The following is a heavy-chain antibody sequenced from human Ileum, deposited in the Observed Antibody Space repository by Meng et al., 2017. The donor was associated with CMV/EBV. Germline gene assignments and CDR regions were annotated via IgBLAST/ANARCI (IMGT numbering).Heavy chain of an antibody. D-gene: IGHD4-23*01. CDR2: ISSSSVYI. V-gene: IGHV3-21*01. J-gene: IGHJ5*02. CDR1: GLTFTTYR. Sequence: ASGLTFTTYRMNWVRQAPGMGLEWVSSISSSSVYIDYADSVKGRFIISRDNAKKSLYLQMNSLRVEDTAVYYCASGRGNSGGNWFDPWGQGTLVTVSS. CDR3: ASGRGNSGGNWFDP.